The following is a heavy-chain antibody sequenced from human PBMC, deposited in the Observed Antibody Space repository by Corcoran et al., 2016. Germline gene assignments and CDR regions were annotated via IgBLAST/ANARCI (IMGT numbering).Heavy chain of an antibody. V-gene: IGHV4-61*01. CDR1: GGSVNSGSYY. CDR2: FSYSRST. Sequence: QVQLQESGPGLVKPSETLSLTCTVSGGSVNSGSYYWSWIRQPPGKGLEWIGYFSYSRSTNYNPSLRSRVTISVDTSKNQFSLKLSSVTAADTAVYYSARGQGAGNWFDPWGQGTLVIVSS. CDR3: ARGQGAGNWFDP. J-gene: IGHJ5*02.